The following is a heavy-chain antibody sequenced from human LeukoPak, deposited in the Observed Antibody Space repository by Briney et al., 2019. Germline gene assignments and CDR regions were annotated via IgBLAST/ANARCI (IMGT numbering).Heavy chain of an antibody. Sequence: GGSLRLSCAASGFTFSSYEMNWVRQAPGKGLEWVSYISSSGSTIYYADSVKGRFIISRDNAKNSLYLQMNSLRAEDTAVYYCARDANYYDSSGYYDLVYWGQGTLVTVSS. CDR2: ISSSGSTI. CDR1: GFTFSSYE. V-gene: IGHV3-48*03. D-gene: IGHD3-22*01. J-gene: IGHJ4*02. CDR3: ARDANYYDSSGYYDLVY.